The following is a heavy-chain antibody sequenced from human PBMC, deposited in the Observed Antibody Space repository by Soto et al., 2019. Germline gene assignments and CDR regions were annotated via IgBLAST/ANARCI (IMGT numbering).Heavy chain of an antibody. CDR2: ISAYNGNT. J-gene: IGHJ4*02. CDR1: GYTFTSYG. CDR3: ARDLENSSGWYYGPNNFDY. D-gene: IGHD6-19*01. V-gene: IGHV1-18*01. Sequence: QVQLVQSGAEVKKPGASEKVSCKASGYTFTSYGISWVRQAPGQGLEWMGWISAYNGNTNYAQKLQGRVTMTTDTSTSTAYMELRSLRSDDTAVYYCARDLENSSGWYYGPNNFDYWGQGTLVTVSS.